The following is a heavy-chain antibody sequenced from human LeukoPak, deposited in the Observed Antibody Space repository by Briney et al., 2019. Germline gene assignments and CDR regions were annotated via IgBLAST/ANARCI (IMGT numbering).Heavy chain of an antibody. CDR1: GGSITNNW. CDR2: IYHSGST. V-gene: IGHV4-4*02. Sequence: SETLSLTCVVSGGSITNNWWSWVRQPPGKGLEWIGEIYHSGSTTYNPPLKSRVTISMDTSRTQFSLNLSSVTAADTAVYYCASNGYYSVDYWGQGTLVTVSS. D-gene: IGHD4-17*01. J-gene: IGHJ4*02. CDR3: ASNGYYSVDY.